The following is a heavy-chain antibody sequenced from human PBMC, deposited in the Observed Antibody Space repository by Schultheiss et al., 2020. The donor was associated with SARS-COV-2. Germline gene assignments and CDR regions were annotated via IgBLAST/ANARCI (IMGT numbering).Heavy chain of an antibody. CDR2: IYYSGST. CDR3: ARSGWELLYYFDY. V-gene: IGHV4-59*01. CDR1: GGSFSGYY. Sequence: SQTLSLTCTVSGGSFSGYYWSWIRQPPGKGLEWIGYIYYSGSTNYNSSLKSRVTISVDTSKNQFSLKLSSVTAADTAVYYCARSGWELLYYFDYWGQGTLVTVSS. J-gene: IGHJ4*02. D-gene: IGHD1-26*01.